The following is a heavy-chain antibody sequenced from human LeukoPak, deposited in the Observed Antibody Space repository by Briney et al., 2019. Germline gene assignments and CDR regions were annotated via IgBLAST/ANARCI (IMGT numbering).Heavy chain of an antibody. J-gene: IGHJ4*02. CDR1: GGSISSSSYY. V-gene: IGHV4-39*07. CDR3: AITFGGVIAPSDY. Sequence: SSETLSLTCTVSGGSISSSSYYWGWIRQPPGKGLEWIGSIYYSGSTYYNPSLKSRVTISVDTSKNQFSLKLSSVTAADTAVYYCAITFGGVIAPSDYWGQGTLVTVSS. CDR2: IYYSGST. D-gene: IGHD3-16*02.